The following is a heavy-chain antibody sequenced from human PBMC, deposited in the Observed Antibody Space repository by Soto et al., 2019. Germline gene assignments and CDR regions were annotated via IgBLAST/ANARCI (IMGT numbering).Heavy chain of an antibody. CDR1: GGSISSYY. CDR2: IYCSGST. Sequence: QVQLQESGPGLVKPSETLSLTCTVSGGSISSYYWSWIRQPPGKGLEWIGYIYCSGSTNYNPSLKRRVTISVDTSKNQFSLKLSSVTAADTAVYYCARRYGRNFDYWGQGTRVTVSS. J-gene: IGHJ4*02. CDR3: ARRYGRNFDY. D-gene: IGHD1-20*01. V-gene: IGHV4-59*01.